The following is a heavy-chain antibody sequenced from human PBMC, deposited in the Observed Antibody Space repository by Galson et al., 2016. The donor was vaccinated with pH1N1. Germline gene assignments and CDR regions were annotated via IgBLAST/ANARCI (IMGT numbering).Heavy chain of an antibody. CDR2: IDPRVGTT. CDR3: ARDLARQHDY. J-gene: IGHJ4*02. D-gene: IGHD1-1*01. CDR1: GYTFTTYY. V-gene: IGHV1-46*01. Sequence: SVKVSCKASGYTFTTYYIHWVRQAPGQGLEWLGVIDPRVGTTNYAQKFQGRLTMTSDTSTSTVSMELSSLKSDETAVYSCARDLARQHDYWGQGTLVTVSS.